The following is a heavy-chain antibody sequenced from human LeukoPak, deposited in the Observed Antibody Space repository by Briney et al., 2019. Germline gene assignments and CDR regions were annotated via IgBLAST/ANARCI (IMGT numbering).Heavy chain of an antibody. Sequence: PSETLSLTCTVSGGSISSYYWNWIRQPPGKGLEWIGYIYYNGGTNYNPSLKSRVTISVDTSKNQFSLKLSSVTAADTAVYYCVRGSSSTWFDTGSLDHWGQGTLVTVSS. CDR1: GGSISSYY. CDR3: VRGSSSTWFDTGSLDH. V-gene: IGHV4-59*01. J-gene: IGHJ4*02. CDR2: IYYNGGT. D-gene: IGHD6-6*01.